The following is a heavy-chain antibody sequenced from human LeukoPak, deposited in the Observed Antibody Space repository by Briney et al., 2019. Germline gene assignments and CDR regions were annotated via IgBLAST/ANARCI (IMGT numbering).Heavy chain of an antibody. V-gene: IGHV3-30*02. D-gene: IGHD1-26*01. CDR2: IRYDGTNK. CDR1: GFTFSSYG. J-gene: IGHJ4*02. Sequence: GGSLRLSCAASGFTFSSYGMHWVRQAPGKGLEWVAFIRYDGTNKYYADSVKGRFTISRDNSKNTLYLQMNSLRAEDTAVYYCAKPRGKWELLQAFDYWGQGTLVTVSS. CDR3: AKPRGKWELLQAFDY.